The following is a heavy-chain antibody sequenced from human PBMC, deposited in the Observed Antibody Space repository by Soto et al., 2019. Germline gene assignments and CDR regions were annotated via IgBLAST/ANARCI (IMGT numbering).Heavy chain of an antibody. Sequence: QVQLVESGGGVVQPGRSLRLSCEASGFTFSSYAMHWVRQAPGKGLEWVAVISYDGSNKYYADSVKGRFTISRDNSKNTLYLQMNSLRAEDTAVYYCAEGYDTSGYYSFDYWGQGTLVTVSS. CDR3: AEGYDTSGYYSFDY. V-gene: IGHV3-30-3*02. CDR1: GFTFSSYA. D-gene: IGHD3-22*01. J-gene: IGHJ4*02. CDR2: ISYDGSNK.